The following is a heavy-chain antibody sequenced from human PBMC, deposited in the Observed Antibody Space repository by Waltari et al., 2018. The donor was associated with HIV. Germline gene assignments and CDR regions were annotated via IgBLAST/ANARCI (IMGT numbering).Heavy chain of an antibody. CDR2: ISSSSSSYI. V-gene: IGHV3-21*02. CDR1: GFTFTSYI. J-gene: IGHJ4*02. D-gene: IGHD4-17*01. Sequence: EVLLVESGGGLVKPGGSLRLSCAASGFTFTSYIMSWVRQAPEKGLEWVSSISSSSSSYIFDADSVKGRFTISRDNTKNSLYLQMDSLRDDDTAVYYCAREMATVYVDYWGQGTLVTVSS. CDR3: AREMATVYVDY.